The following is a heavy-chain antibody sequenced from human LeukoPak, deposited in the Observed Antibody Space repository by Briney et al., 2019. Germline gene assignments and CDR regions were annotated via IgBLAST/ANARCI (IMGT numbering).Heavy chain of an antibody. CDR3: ARDGYYYDSSGYYADYYYYYMDV. Sequence: GGSPRLSCAASGFTFSSYSMNWVRQAPGKGLEWVSYISSSSSTIYYADSVKGRFTISRDNAKNSLYLQMNSLRAEDTAVYYCARDGYYYDSSGYYADYYYYYMDVWGKGTTVTVSS. V-gene: IGHV3-48*04. CDR2: ISSSSSTI. J-gene: IGHJ6*03. D-gene: IGHD3-22*01. CDR1: GFTFSSYS.